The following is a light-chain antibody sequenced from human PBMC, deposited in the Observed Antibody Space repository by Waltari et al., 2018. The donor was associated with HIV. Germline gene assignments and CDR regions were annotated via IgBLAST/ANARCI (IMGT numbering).Light chain of an antibody. CDR3: QSYDSSLSGWVV. CDR1: SSNIGAGYD. Sequence: QSVLTQPPSVSGAPGQRVTISCTGRSSNIGAGYDVHWYQQLPGTAPTLLIYGTNNRPSGVPDRCSGSKSGTSASLAITGLQAEDEAEYYCQSYDSSLSGWVVFGGGTKVTVL. CDR2: GTN. V-gene: IGLV1-40*01. J-gene: IGLJ2*01.